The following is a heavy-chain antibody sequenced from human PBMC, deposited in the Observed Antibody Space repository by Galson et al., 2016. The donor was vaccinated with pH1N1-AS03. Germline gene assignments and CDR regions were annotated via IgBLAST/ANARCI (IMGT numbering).Heavy chain of an antibody. CDR2: VSRVFGRP. CDR1: GVTFSIYA. CDR3: ARGAGSARLVDP. D-gene: IGHD6-19*01. V-gene: IGHV3-23*01. Sequence: SLRLSCAASGVTFSIYAMPWVRQAPGQGLEWVSGVSRVFGRPWYAETVKGRVTVSRDKSKNTVYLQLNSLRAEDTAIYYCARGAGSARLVDPWGQGTFVTVSA. J-gene: IGHJ5*01.